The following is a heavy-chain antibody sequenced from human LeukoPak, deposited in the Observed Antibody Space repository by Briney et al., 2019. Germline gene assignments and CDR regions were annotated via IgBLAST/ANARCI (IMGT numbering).Heavy chain of an antibody. CDR2: ISSSSSYI. CDR3: ARGGNLYCSATSCYDFDY. D-gene: IGHD2-2*01. CDR1: GFTFSSHA. Sequence: GGSLRLSCAASGFTFSSHAMSWVRQAPGKGLEWVSSISSSSSYIYYGDSVKGRFTISRDNAKNSLYLQINSLRAEDTAVYYCARGGNLYCSATSCYDFDYWGQGTLVTVSS. J-gene: IGHJ4*02. V-gene: IGHV3-21*01.